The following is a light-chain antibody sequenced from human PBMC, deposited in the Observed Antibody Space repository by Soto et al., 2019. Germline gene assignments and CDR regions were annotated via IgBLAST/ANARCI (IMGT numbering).Light chain of an antibody. CDR2: GAS. CDR1: QNVNTN. J-gene: IGKJ4*01. CDR3: QQYGNWPPLT. Sequence: VMTQSPGTLSASPGERVTLSCRASQNVNTNLVWYQHKPGQAPRVLLYGASTRAKGVPARFSGSGSGTDFTLIISSLQSEDFAIYYCQQYGNWPPLTFGGGTKLEIK. V-gene: IGKV3-15*01.